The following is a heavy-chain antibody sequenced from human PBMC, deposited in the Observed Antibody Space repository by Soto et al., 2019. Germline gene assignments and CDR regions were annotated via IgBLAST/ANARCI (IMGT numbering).Heavy chain of an antibody. CDR1: GGSFSGYY. J-gene: IGHJ6*02. CDR3: ARDYDDYGMDA. V-gene: IGHV4-34*01. Sequence: QVQLQQWGAGLLKPSETLSLTCAVYGGSFSGYYWSWIRQPPGKGLEWIGEINHSGITNYNPSLKSRGTISLDTSKNPFSLKLSSVTAADTAVYYCARDYDDYGMDAWGQGTTVTVSS. CDR2: INHSGIT.